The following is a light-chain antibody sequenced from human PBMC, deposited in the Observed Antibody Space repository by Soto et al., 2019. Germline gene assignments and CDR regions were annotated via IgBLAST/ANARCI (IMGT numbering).Light chain of an antibody. J-gene: IGLJ1*01. CDR1: SSDVGSYDY. V-gene: IGLV2-14*03. CDR3: SSYANTNTEV. Sequence: QSALTQPAPVSGSPGQSITISCTGASSDVGSYDYVSWYQQHPGKAPKLVIFDVKNRPSGVSNRFSGSKSGNTASLTISGLQAEDEADYYCSSYANTNTEVFGTGTKVTVL. CDR2: DVK.